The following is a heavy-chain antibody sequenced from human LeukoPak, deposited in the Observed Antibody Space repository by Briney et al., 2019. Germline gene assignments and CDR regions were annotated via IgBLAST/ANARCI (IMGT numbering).Heavy chain of an antibody. CDR1: GFAFSSYG. V-gene: IGHV3-30*02. J-gene: IGHJ4*02. Sequence: GGSLRLSCAASGFAFSSYGMHWVRQAPGKGLEWVAFIRYDGSYKYYADSVKGRFTISRDNSKNTLYLQMNSLRDEDTAVYYCAKFEFGFWGQGTLVTVSS. CDR2: IRYDGSYK. CDR3: AKFEFGF. D-gene: IGHD3-16*01.